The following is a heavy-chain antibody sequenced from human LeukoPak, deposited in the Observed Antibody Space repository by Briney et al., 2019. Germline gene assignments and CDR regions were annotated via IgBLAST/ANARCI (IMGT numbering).Heavy chain of an antibody. J-gene: IGHJ6*02. CDR3: ATDYSNFYGMDV. D-gene: IGHD4-11*01. V-gene: IGHV4-61*01. CDR1: GGSVKSGSYF. Sequence: SDTLSLTYTVSGGSVKSGSYFWSWFRQPPGKRLEWIGYIQNSATTNYNPSLESRVAIFVDSSKDQFSLRVTSVTAADTAVYYCATDYSNFYGMDVWGQGTTVTVSS. CDR2: IQNSATT.